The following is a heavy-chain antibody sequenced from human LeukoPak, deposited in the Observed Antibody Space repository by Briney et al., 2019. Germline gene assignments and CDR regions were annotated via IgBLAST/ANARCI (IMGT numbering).Heavy chain of an antibody. J-gene: IGHJ4*02. CDR1: GGTFSSYA. CDR3: ARDPGSGWYGVTTRIDY. V-gene: IGHV1-69*05. CDR2: IIPIFGTA. Sequence: SVKVSCKASGGTFSSYAISWVRQAPGQGLEWMGGIIPIFGTANYAQKFQGRVTITRDTSASTAYMELSSLRSEDTAVYYCARDPGSGWYGVTTRIDYWGQGTLVTVSS. D-gene: IGHD6-19*01.